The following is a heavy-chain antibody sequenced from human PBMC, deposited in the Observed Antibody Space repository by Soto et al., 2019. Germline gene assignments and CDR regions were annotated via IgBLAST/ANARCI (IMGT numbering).Heavy chain of an antibody. J-gene: IGHJ4*02. CDR1: GFTVSSNY. V-gene: IGHV3-66*01. CDR3: AKGGPQVQMYYFDY. CDR2: IYSGGST. Sequence: HLGGSLRLSCAASGFTVSSNYMSWVRQAPGKGLEWVSVIYSGGSTYYADSVKGRFTISRDNSKNTLYLQMNSLRAEDTAVYYCAKGGPQVQMYYFDYWGQGTLVIVSS.